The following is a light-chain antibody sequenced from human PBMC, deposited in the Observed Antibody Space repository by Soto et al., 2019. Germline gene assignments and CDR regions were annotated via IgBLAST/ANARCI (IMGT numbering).Light chain of an antibody. Sequence: EIVLTQSPGTLSLSPGERATLSCRASQSVSSSYLAWYQQKPGQAPRLLIYGASSRATGIPDRFSGSGSGIDFTLTISRLEPEDFAVYYCQQSGSSSGWTFGQGTKVDNK. J-gene: IGKJ1*01. CDR1: QSVSSSY. V-gene: IGKV3-20*01. CDR2: GAS. CDR3: QQSGSSSGWT.